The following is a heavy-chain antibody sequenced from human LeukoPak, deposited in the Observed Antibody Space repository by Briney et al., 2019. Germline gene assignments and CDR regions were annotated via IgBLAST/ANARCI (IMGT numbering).Heavy chain of an antibody. V-gene: IGHV4-34*12. Sequence: SETLSLTCAVYGGSFSGYSWSWIRQPPGKGLEWIGEIILGGSTKYNPSLKSRVTISVDTSKNQFSLKLSSVTAADTAVYYCARRKGSSNCSGGSCYSGARSAHFDYWGQGTLVTVSS. D-gene: IGHD2-15*01. CDR2: IILGGST. CDR3: ARRKGSSNCSGGSCYSGARSAHFDY. J-gene: IGHJ4*02. CDR1: GGSFSGYS.